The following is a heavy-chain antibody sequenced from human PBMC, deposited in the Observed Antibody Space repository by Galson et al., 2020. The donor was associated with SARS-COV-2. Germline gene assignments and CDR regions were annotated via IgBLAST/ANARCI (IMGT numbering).Heavy chain of an antibody. CDR2: INHSGST. CDR1: GGSFSGYY. V-gene: IGHV4-34*01. D-gene: IGHD3-10*01. CDR3: ARANLWFGTGTFDY. J-gene: IGHJ4*02. Sequence: SQTLSLTCAVYGGSFSGYYWSWLRQPPGKGLEWIGEINHSGSTNYNPSLKSRVTISVDTSKNQFSLKLSSVTAADTAVYYCARANLWFGTGTFDYWGQGTLVTVSS.